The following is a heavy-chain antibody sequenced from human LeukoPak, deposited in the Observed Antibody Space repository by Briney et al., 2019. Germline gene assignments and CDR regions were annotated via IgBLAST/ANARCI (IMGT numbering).Heavy chain of an antibody. CDR2: INPNSGGT. V-gene: IGHV1-2*02. J-gene: IGHJ4*02. CDR3: ARDSGGWVDY. D-gene: IGHD2-15*01. Sequence: VASVKVSCKASGYTFTGYYMHWVRQAPGQGLEWMGWINPNSGGTSFAQKFQGRVTMTRDTSISTAYMELTRLRSDDTAVYHCARDSGGWVDYWGQGTLVTVSS. CDR1: GYTFTGYY.